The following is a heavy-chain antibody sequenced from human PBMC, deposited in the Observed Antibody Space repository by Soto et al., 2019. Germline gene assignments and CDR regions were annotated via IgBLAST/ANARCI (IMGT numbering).Heavy chain of an antibody. J-gene: IGHJ6*03. D-gene: IGHD3-10*01. CDR1: GGSFSGYQ. CDR3: ARGLILWFGELSRRGGYYYYMDV. Sequence: SETLSLTCAVYGGSFSGYQWTWIRQTPERGLEWIGEINDSGNINYNPSLKSRGTILADTAKKQISLRLSSVTAADTAVYYCARGLILWFGELSRRGGYYYYMDVWGKGTTVTVS. CDR2: INDSGNI. V-gene: IGHV4-34*01.